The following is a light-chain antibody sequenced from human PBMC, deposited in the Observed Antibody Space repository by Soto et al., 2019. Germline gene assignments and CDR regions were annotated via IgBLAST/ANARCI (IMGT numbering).Light chain of an antibody. CDR1: QGVRSY. CDR2: DAS. Sequence: EIVLTQSPATLTLTPGEKATLSCRASQGVRSYLAWYQQKPGQAPRLLIYDASNRATGIPARFSASGSGTDFTLTISSLEPEDFAVYYCQQRSNWPITFGQGTRLEIK. J-gene: IGKJ5*01. CDR3: QQRSNWPIT. V-gene: IGKV3-11*01.